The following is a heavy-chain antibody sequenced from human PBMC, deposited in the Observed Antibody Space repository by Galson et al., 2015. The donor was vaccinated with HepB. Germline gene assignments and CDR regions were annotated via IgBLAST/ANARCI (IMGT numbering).Heavy chain of an antibody. CDR3: TTSEDYYDSSGYPMDAFDI. D-gene: IGHD3-22*01. CDR2: IKSKTDGGTT. CDR1: GFTFSNAW. J-gene: IGHJ3*02. Sequence: SLRLSCAASGFTFSNAWMSWVRQAPGKGLEWVGRIKSKTDGGTTDYAAPVKGRSTISRDDSKNTLYLQMNSLKTEDTAVYYCTTSEDYYDSSGYPMDAFDIWGQGTMVTVSS. V-gene: IGHV3-15*01.